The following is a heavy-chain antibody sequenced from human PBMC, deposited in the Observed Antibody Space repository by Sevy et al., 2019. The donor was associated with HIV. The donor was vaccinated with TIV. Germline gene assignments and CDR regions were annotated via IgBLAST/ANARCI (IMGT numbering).Heavy chain of an antibody. Sequence: GGSLRLSCAGSGFTFSNHAVHWARQAPGKGLEWVARISHDGSNRYYADSVKGRFIISRENSKNKLFLQMNSLRPEDTAVYYCARDGRGYDDDTRDYYDTSDYYQNRVMDVWGQGTTVTVSS. V-gene: IGHV3-30*03. CDR2: ISHDGSNR. CDR3: ARDGRGYDDDTRDYYDTSDYYQNRVMDV. D-gene: IGHD3-22*01. CDR1: GFTFSNHA. J-gene: IGHJ6*02.